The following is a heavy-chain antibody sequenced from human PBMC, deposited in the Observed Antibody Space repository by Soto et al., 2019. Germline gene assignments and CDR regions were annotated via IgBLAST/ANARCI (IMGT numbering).Heavy chain of an antibody. V-gene: IGHV4-39*01. J-gene: IGHJ4*02. CDR1: GGSISSSNYY. Sequence: QLQLQESGPRLVKPSETLSLTCTVSGGSISSSNYYWGWIRQLPGKGLEWSGNVYYSGSTYYNPSLQRRVTISVDTSKNQFALRLNSVTASDTAVYYCARRLAVTGTLEYYFDYWGQGSLVTVSS. CDR3: ARRLAVTGTLEYYFDY. CDR2: VYYSGST. D-gene: IGHD6-19*01.